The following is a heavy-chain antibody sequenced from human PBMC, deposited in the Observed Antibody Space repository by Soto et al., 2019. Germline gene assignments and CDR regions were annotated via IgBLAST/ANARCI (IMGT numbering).Heavy chain of an antibody. Sequence: QVQLVQSGAEVKKPGASVKVSCKASGYTFTSYGISWVRKAPGQGLEWMGWISAYNGNTNYAQKTEGRVTMTTGTTPSTAYKELRRLRSDDTAVSYCVGGKATVRGVVGDYWGEGTLVSVYS. J-gene: IGHJ4*02. CDR1: GYTFTSYG. V-gene: IGHV1-18*01. D-gene: IGHD3-22*01. CDR2: ISAYNGNT. CDR3: VGGKATVRGVVGDY.